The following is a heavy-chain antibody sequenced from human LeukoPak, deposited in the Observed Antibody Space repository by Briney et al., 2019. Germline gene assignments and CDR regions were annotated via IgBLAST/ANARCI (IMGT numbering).Heavy chain of an antibody. CDR2: IYTSGST. J-gene: IGHJ3*02. D-gene: IGHD2-2*01. CDR1: GGSISSYY. CDR3: ARHYCSSTSCSHDAFDI. V-gene: IGHV4-4*09. Sequence: SETLSLTCTVSGGSISSYYWSWIRQPPGKGLEWIGYIYTSGSTNYNPSLKSRVTISVDTSENQFSLKLSSVTAADTAVYYCARHYCSSTSCSHDAFDIWGQGTMVTVSS.